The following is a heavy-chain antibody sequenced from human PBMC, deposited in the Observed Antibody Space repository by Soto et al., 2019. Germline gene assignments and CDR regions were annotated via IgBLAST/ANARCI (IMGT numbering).Heavy chain of an antibody. CDR1: GGSISSSNW. Sequence: SETLSLTCAVSGGSISSSNWWSWVRQPPGKGLEWIGEIYHSGSTNYNPSLKSRVTISVDKSKNQFSLKLSSVTVADTAVYYCARDRGYYGSGSYRYYGMDVWGQGTTVTVSS. V-gene: IGHV4-4*02. J-gene: IGHJ6*02. CDR2: IYHSGST. CDR3: ARDRGYYGSGSYRYYGMDV. D-gene: IGHD3-10*01.